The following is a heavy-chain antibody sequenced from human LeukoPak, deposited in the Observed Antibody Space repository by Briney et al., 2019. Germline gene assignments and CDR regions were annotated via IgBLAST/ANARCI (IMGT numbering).Heavy chain of an antibody. V-gene: IGHV1-2*02. D-gene: IGHD3-10*01. CDR2: INPNSGDT. CDR1: GYTFTGYY. J-gene: IGHJ4*02. Sequence: ASVKVSCKASGYTFTGYYMNWVRQAPGQGFEWMGWINPNSGDTSYAQKFQGGVTMTRDTSISTAYMELSRLKSDDTAVYYCARAQYYYPHHYYVYWGQGTLVTVSS. CDR3: ARAQYYYPHHYYVY.